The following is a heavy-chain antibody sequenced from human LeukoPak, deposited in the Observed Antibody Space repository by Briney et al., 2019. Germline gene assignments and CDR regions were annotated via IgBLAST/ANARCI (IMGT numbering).Heavy chain of an antibody. D-gene: IGHD5-18*01. V-gene: IGHV3-21*01. J-gene: IGHJ4*02. CDR3: ARVYVDTAMLTDSFDC. Sequence: RGSLRLSCAASGFTFSSYSMNWVRQAPGKGLEWVSSISSSSSYIYYADSLKGRFTISRDNAKNSLYLQMNSLRAEDTAVYYCARVYVDTAMLTDSFDCWGQGTLVTVSS. CDR1: GFTFSSYS. CDR2: ISSSSSYI.